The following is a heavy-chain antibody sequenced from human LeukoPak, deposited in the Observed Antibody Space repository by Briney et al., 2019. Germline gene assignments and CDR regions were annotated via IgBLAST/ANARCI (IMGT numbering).Heavy chain of an antibody. V-gene: IGHV3-30*02. CDR2: IRYDGSNK. J-gene: IGHJ4*02. CDR1: GFTFSSYG. CDR3: AKDRTPYTIFGVVSDY. Sequence: GSLRLSCAASGFTFSSYGMHWVRQAPGKGLEWVAFIRYDGSNKYHADSVKGRFTISRDNSKNTLYLQMNSLRAEDTAVYYCAKDRTPYTIFGVVSDYWGQGTLVTVSS. D-gene: IGHD3-3*01.